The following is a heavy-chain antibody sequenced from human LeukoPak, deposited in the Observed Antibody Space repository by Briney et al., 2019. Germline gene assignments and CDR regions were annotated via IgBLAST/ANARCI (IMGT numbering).Heavy chain of an antibody. CDR2: ISGGST. V-gene: IGHV3-38-3*01. J-gene: IGHJ4*02. Sequence: PGGSLRLSCAASGFTVSGNEMSWVRQAPGKGLEWVSSISGGSTYYADSRKGRFTISRDNSKNTLHLQMNSLRAEDTAVYYRLEGPNCSSTSCYSYYFDYWGQGTLVTVSS. CDR3: LEGPNCSSTSCYSYYFDY. CDR1: GFTVSGNE. D-gene: IGHD2-2*01.